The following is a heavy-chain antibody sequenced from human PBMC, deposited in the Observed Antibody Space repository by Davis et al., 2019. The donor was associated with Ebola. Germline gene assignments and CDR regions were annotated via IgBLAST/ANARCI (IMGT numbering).Heavy chain of an antibody. V-gene: IGHV1-18*01. Sequence: AASVKVSCKASGYTFTSYGISWVRQAPGQRLEWMGWINAGNGNTKYSQKLQGRVTMTTDTSTSTACMERRSLRSDDTAVYYCARDGFMVHRHGYYFDYWGQGTLVTVSS. CDR1: GYTFTSYG. CDR2: INAGNGNT. D-gene: IGHD3-10*01. CDR3: ARDGFMVHRHGYYFDY. J-gene: IGHJ4*02.